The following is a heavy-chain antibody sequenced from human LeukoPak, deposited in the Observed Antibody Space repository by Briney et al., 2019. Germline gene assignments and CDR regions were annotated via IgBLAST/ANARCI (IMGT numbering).Heavy chain of an antibody. D-gene: IGHD1-14*01. CDR3: ARDGDFVTVAVFDY. V-gene: IGHV1-18*04. CDR2: IGAYNGNT. J-gene: IGHJ4*02. CDR1: GYTFTSYG. Sequence: ASVKVSCKASGYTFTSYGISWVRQAPGQGLEWMGWIGAYNGNTNYAQKLQGRVTMTTDTSTSTAYMELRSLRSDDTAVYYCARDGDFVTVAVFDYWGQGTLVTVSS.